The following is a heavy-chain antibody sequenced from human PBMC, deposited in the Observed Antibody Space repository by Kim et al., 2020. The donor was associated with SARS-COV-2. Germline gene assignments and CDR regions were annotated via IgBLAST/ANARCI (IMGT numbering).Heavy chain of an antibody. D-gene: IGHD6-19*01. J-gene: IGHJ4*02. Sequence: SETLSLTCTVSGGAISTFYWSWIRQPPGKALEWIGFIYDSGNTKYNPSLNSRVTISGDTSKTRFSLKLTSVTAADTAVYYCARARTAVAVHYFDYCGQG. CDR1: GGAISTFY. CDR3: ARARTAVAVHYFDY. V-gene: IGHV4-59*01. CDR2: IYDSGNT.